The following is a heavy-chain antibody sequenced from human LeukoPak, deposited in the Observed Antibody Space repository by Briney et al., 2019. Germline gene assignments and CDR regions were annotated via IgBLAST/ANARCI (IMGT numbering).Heavy chain of an antibody. CDR1: GYTFTDYY. V-gene: IGHV1-69-2*01. CDR2: VDPEDGET. D-gene: IGHD6-19*01. Sequence: AASVTVSCKVSGYTFTDYYMHWVQQAPGKGLEWMGLVDPEDGETIYAEKFQGRVTITADTSTDTAYMELSSLRSEDTAVYYCATDQFSSGWRREEYFQHWGQGTLVTVSS. J-gene: IGHJ1*01. CDR3: ATDQFSSGWRREEYFQH.